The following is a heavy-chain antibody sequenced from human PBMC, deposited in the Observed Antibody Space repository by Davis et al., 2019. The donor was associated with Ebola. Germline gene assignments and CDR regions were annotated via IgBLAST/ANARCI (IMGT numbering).Heavy chain of an antibody. CDR1: GGSISSYY. CDR2: INHSGST. J-gene: IGHJ4*02. CDR3: ASVSSSTSLVFDY. V-gene: IGHV4-34*01. D-gene: IGHD6-6*01. Sequence: SETLSLTCTVSGGSISSYYWSWIRQPPGKGLEWIGEINHSGSTNYNPSLKSRVTISVDTSKNQFYLKLSSVTAADTAVYYCASVSSSTSLVFDYWGQGTAVTVSS.